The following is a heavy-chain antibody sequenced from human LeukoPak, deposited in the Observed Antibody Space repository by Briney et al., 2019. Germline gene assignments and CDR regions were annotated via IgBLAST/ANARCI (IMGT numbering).Heavy chain of an antibody. CDR3: ARDTGSSSGGGSGMDV. V-gene: IGHV4-38-2*02. CDR2: IYHSGST. J-gene: IGHJ6*04. CDR1: GYSISSGYY. Sequence: SETLSLTCAVSGYSISSGYYWGWIRQPPGKGLEWIGSIYHSGSTLYNPSLKSRVTISVDTSKTQLSLNLSSVTAADTAVYYCARDTGSSSGGGSGMDVWGKGTTVTVSS. D-gene: IGHD6-13*01.